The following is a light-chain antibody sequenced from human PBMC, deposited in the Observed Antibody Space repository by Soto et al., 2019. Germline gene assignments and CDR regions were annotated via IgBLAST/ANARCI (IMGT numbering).Light chain of an antibody. Sequence: EIVFTQSPATLSLSPGERATLSCRASQSVSSYLAWYQQKPGQAPRLLIFGASIRATGIPDRFIGSGSGTAFTLTISSLQPGDFAVYYCQQYNKWWTFGQGTKVDI. CDR2: GAS. V-gene: IGKV3-11*01. CDR1: QSVSSY. CDR3: QQYNKWWT. J-gene: IGKJ1*01.